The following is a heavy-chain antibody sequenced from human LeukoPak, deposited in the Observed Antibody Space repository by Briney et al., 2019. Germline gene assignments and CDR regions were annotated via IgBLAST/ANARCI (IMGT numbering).Heavy chain of an antibody. V-gene: IGHV4-39*07. CDR1: GGSLCSSSYH. J-gene: IGHJ5*02. CDR3: ARGFSGYYSNWFDP. CDR2: IYYSGST. Sequence: SETVSLTRTVYGGSLCSSSYHWGWIRQPPGKGLEWIGSIYYSGSTYYSPSLRSRVTISVDMAKNQFSLKLSSVTAADTAVYYCARGFSGYYSNWFDPWGQGTLVTVSS. D-gene: IGHD3-22*01.